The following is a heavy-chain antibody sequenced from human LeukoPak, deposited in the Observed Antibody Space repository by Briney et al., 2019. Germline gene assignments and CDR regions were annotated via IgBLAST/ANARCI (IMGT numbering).Heavy chain of an antibody. CDR1: GFTFSSYA. D-gene: IGHD6-19*01. V-gene: IGHV3-30*14. CDR2: ISYDGSNK. J-gene: IGHJ3*02. Sequence: PGRSLRLSCAASGFTFSSYAMHWVRQAPGKGLEWVAVISYDGSNKYYADSVKGRFTISRDNSKNTLYLQMNSLRAEDTAVYYCASESSGRLSDAFDIWGQGTMVTVSS. CDR3: ASESSGRLSDAFDI.